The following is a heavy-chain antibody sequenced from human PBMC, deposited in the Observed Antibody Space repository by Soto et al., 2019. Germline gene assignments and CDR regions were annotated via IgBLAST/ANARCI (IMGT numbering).Heavy chain of an antibody. CDR2: ISAYSGNT. J-gene: IGHJ5*02. CDR1: GYTFTSYG. D-gene: IGHD3-9*01. V-gene: IGHV1-18*01. Sequence: EASVKVSCKASGYTFTSYGISWVRQAPGQRLEWMGWISAYSGNTNYAQKFQGRVTMTKNTSISTAYMELSSLRSDDTAVYYCARMAYDILTGPIPNWFDPWGQGTLVTVSS. CDR3: ARMAYDILTGPIPNWFDP.